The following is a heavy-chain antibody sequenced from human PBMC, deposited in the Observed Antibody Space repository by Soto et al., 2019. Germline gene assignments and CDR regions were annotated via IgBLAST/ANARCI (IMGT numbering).Heavy chain of an antibody. CDR2: ISAYNGNT. CDR3: ARVPLMVYARALGY. J-gene: IGHJ4*02. V-gene: IGHV1-18*01. CDR1: GYTFTSYG. D-gene: IGHD2-8*01. Sequence: QVQLVQSGAEVKKPGASVKVSCKASGYTFTSYGISWVRQAPGQVLERMGWISAYNGNTNYAQKLQGRVTMTTDTSTSTAYMELRSMRSDDTAVYYCARVPLMVYARALGYWGQGTLVTVSS.